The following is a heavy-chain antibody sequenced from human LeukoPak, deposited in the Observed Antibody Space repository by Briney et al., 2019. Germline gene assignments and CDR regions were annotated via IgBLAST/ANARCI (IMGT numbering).Heavy chain of an antibody. CDR1: VYTFSTYD. Sequence: ASVKVSCKASVYTFSTYDINWVRQVTGQGLEWMGWMNPNSGNTGYAQKIQGGVTMTRNTSINTAYMELSSLRSEDTAVYYCARGPSRDYGSGSSWFDPWGQGTLVTVSS. J-gene: IGHJ5*02. CDR3: ARGPSRDYGSGSSWFDP. CDR2: MNPNSGNT. V-gene: IGHV1-8*01. D-gene: IGHD3-10*01.